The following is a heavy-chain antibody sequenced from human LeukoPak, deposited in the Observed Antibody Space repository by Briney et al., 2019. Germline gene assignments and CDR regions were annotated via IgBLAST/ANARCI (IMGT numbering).Heavy chain of an antibody. V-gene: IGHV3-11*01. D-gene: IGHD3-10*01. Sequence: GGSLRLSCAASGFTFSDYYMSWIRQAPGKGLEWVSYISSSGSTIYYADSVKGRFTISRDNAKNSLYLQMNSLRAEDTAVYYCARDLNPITMVRGVISPYFDYWGQGTLVTVSS. J-gene: IGHJ4*02. CDR2: ISSSGSTI. CDR3: ARDLNPITMVRGVISPYFDY. CDR1: GFTFSDYY.